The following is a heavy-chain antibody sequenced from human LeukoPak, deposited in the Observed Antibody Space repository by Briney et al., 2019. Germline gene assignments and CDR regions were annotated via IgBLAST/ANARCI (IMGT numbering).Heavy chain of an antibody. D-gene: IGHD5-18*01. CDR1: GYTFTSYY. Sequence: ASVKVSCKASGYTFTSYYMHWVRQAPGQGLEWMGIINPSGGSTSYAQKFQGRVTMTRDMSTSTVYMELSSLRSEDTAVYYCASARATAMEDNWFDPWGQGTLVTVSS. CDR3: ASARATAMEDNWFDP. J-gene: IGHJ5*02. V-gene: IGHV1-46*01. CDR2: INPSGGST.